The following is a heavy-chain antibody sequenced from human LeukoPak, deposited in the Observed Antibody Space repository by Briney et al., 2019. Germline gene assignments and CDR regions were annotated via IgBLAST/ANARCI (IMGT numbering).Heavy chain of an antibody. CDR3: ARDDNWNDKPFDL. CDR2: ISSSHI. V-gene: IGHV3-21*01. J-gene: IGHJ4*02. Sequence: GGSLRLSCTASGFPFSFYMMNWVRRAPGKGLEWVSSISSSHIYYADSLRGRFTVSRDNAKSSLYLQMNNLTAEDTAVYYCARDDNWNDKPFDLWGQGTLVTVSS. CDR1: GFPFSFYM. D-gene: IGHD1-20*01.